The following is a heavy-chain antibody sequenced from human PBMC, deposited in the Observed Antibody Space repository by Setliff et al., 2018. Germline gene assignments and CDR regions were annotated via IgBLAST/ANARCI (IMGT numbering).Heavy chain of an antibody. V-gene: IGHV1-2*02. J-gene: IGHJ4*02. Sequence: PGASVKVSCKASGYTFVGYYLHWVRQAPGQGLEWMGWINPKTGGTNYAQKFQGRVTMTRDASINTAFMHLSSLKSDDMAVYYCAREPYDYIWGSYRSPYFDHWGQGALVTVSS. CDR2: INPKTGGT. CDR3: AREPYDYIWGSYRSPYFDH. D-gene: IGHD3-16*02. CDR1: GYTFVGYY.